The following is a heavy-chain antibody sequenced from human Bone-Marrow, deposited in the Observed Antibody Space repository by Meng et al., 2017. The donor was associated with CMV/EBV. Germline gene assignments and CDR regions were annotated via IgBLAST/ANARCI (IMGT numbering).Heavy chain of an antibody. Sequence: ASVKVSCKASGYTFTSYYMHWVRQAPGQGLEWMGWINPNSGGTNYAQKFQGRVTMTRDTSISTAYMELSRLRSDDTAVYYCARDSYYYDSSGYPGNAFDIWAQGTMVTVSS. J-gene: IGHJ3*02. CDR2: INPNSGGT. CDR1: GYTFTSYY. CDR3: ARDSYYYDSSGYPGNAFDI. D-gene: IGHD3-22*01. V-gene: IGHV1-2*02.